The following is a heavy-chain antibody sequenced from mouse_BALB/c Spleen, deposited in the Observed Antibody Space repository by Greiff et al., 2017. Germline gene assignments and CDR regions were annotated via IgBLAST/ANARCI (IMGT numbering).Heavy chain of an antibody. CDR2: ISSGGST. J-gene: IGHJ2*01. CDR3: ARGYYGNCFDY. CDR1: GFTFSSYA. D-gene: IGHD2-1*01. V-gene: IGHV5-6-5*01. Sequence: EVQGVESGGGLVKPGGSLKLSCAASGFTFSSYAMSWVRQTPEKRLEWVASISSGGSTYYPDSVKGRFTISRDNARNILYLQMSSLRSEDTAMYYCARGYYGNCFDYWGQGTTLTVSS.